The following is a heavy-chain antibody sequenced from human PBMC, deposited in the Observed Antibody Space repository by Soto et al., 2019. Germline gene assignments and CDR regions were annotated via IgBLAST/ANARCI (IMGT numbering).Heavy chain of an antibody. CDR1: GASFSDANYY. CDR3: ARRSNIVVAPT. V-gene: IGHV4-39*02. CDR2: LYYDGRT. J-gene: IGHJ4*02. Sequence: SETLSLTCIVSGASFSDANYYWVWIRQPPGEGLEWIGSLYYDGRTYYNASLKSRVTISVDTSKNHFSLMLTSVTAADTAVYYCARRSNIVVAPTWGQGTLVTVSS. D-gene: IGHD3-22*01.